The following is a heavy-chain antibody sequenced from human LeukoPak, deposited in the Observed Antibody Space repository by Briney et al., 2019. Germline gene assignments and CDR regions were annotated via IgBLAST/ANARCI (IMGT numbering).Heavy chain of an antibody. J-gene: IGHJ4*02. D-gene: IGHD5-18*01. V-gene: IGHV1-2*02. CDR3: ARGCCGYSYGTVGY. Sequence: ASVKVSCKASGYTFTGYYMHWVRQAPGQGLEWMGWINPNSGGTNYAQKFQGRVTMTRDTSISTAYMELSSLRSEDTAVYYCARGCCGYSYGTVGYWGQGTLVTVSS. CDR2: INPNSGGT. CDR1: GYTFTGYY.